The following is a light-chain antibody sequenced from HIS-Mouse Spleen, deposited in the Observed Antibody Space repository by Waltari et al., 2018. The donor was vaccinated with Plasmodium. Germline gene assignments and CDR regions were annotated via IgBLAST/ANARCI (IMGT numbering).Light chain of an antibody. Sequence: SYELTQPPSVSVSPGQTASITCSGDKLGDKYACWYQQKPGQSPVLVIYQDSKRPSGIPERLSGGNSGNTATLTISGTQAMDEADYYCQAWDSSAVVFGGGTKLTVL. J-gene: IGLJ2*01. CDR2: QDS. V-gene: IGLV3-1*01. CDR1: KLGDKY. CDR3: QAWDSSAVV.